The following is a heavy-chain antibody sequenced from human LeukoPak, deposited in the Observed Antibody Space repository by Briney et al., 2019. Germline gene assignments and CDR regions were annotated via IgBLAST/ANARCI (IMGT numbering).Heavy chain of an antibody. CDR2: IYYSGST. D-gene: IGHD2-21*02. CDR3: ASGAYCGCDCYSGSDY. J-gene: IGHJ4*02. CDR1: GGSISSGDYH. V-gene: IGHV4-30-4*01. Sequence: SETLSLTCTVSGGSISSGDYHRSWLRQPPGKGLEWIGYIYYSGSTYYHPSLKSRVTISVETSKNQFSLKLSSVTAADTAVYYCASGAYCGCDCYSGSDYWGQGTLVTVSS.